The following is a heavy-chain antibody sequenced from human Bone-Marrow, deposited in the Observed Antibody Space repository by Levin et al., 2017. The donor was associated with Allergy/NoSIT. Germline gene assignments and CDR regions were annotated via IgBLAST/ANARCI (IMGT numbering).Heavy chain of an antibody. CDR1: GFRFTDYY. CDR3: AREGDSGSGSFRGFDF. D-gene: IGHD3-10*01. CDR2: VNPASGDT. J-gene: IGHJ3*01. V-gene: IGHV1-2*06. Sequence: GESLKISCKTSGFRFTDYYFHWVRQAPGQGLEWMGRVNPASGDTDFAQKFQGRVTMTRDTSITTAYLEVRSLRSDDTAVYYCAREGDSGSGSFRGFDFWGQGTMVSVSS.